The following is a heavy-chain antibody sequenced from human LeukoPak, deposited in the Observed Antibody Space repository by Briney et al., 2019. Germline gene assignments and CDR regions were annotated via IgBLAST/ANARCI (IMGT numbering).Heavy chain of an antibody. Sequence: PGGSLRLSCAASEFSLSSYSMDWFRQTPGKGLEWISYISSSGRTVYYADSVEGRFTVSRDNAKNAPYLEMNDLRAEDSAVYYCARDINYCTPTLCHRNWFDPWGQGTLVTVSS. CDR2: ISSSGRTV. CDR3: ARDINYCTPTLCHRNWFDP. V-gene: IGHV3-48*01. J-gene: IGHJ5*02. CDR1: EFSLSSYS. D-gene: IGHD2-8*01.